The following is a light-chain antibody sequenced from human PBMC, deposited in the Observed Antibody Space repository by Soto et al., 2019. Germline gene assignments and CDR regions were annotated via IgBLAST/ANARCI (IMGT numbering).Light chain of an antibody. V-gene: IGKV1-5*03. CDR3: QQHNSYPWT. CDR2: KAS. Sequence: DIQMTQSPSTLSASVGDRVTITCRASQSISSWLAWYQQKPGKAPKLLIYKASSLESGVPSRFSGSGSGTEFTLTISSLQPDDFAIYYCQQHNSYPWTFGQGTKVDIK. CDR1: QSISSW. J-gene: IGKJ1*01.